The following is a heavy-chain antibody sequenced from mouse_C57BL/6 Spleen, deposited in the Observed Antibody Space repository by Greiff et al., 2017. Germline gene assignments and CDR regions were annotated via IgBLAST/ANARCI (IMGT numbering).Heavy chain of an antibody. CDR1: GFNIKDYY. J-gene: IGHJ3*01. CDR3: ARGYYGSSEEFAY. CDR2: IDPEDGDT. Sequence: VQLQQSGAELVKPGASVKLSCTASGFNIKDYYMHWVKQRTEQGLEWIGRIDPEDGDTKYAPKFQGKATITADTSSNTAYLQLSSLTSEDTAVYYCARGYYGSSEEFAYWGQGTLVTVSA. V-gene: IGHV14-2*01. D-gene: IGHD1-1*01.